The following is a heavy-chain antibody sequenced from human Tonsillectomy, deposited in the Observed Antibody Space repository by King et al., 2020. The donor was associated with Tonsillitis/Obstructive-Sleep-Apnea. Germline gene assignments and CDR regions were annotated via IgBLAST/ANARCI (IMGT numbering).Heavy chain of an antibody. CDR1: GFSLSTTGVG. Sequence: TLKESGPTLVKPTQTLTLTCTFSGFSLSTTGVGVAWIRQPPGKALEWLALIYWDDDKLFSPSLKSRLTITKDTPNNQVVLTTTSVDPVDTATYFCASTRGSGYFIFDFWGQGTLVTVSS. J-gene: IGHJ4*02. V-gene: IGHV2-5*02. CDR2: IYWDDDK. CDR3: ASTRGSGYFIFDF. D-gene: IGHD3-22*01.